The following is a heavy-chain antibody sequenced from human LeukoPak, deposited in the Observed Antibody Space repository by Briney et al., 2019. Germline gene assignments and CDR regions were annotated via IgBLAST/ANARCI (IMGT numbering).Heavy chain of an antibody. J-gene: IGHJ4*02. CDR1: GYSISSSNW. Sequence: SETLSLTCAVSGYSISSSNWWGWIRRPPGKGLEWIGYIYYSGSTYYNPSLKSRVTMSVDTSKNQFPLKLSSVTAVDTAVYYCARTYSGSYTHFDYWGQGTLVTVSS. D-gene: IGHD1-26*01. CDR2: IYYSGST. V-gene: IGHV4-28*01. CDR3: ARTYSGSYTHFDY.